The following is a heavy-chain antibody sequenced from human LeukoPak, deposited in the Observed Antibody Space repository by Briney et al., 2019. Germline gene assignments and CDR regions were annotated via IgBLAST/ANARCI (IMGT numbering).Heavy chain of an antibody. CDR3: ARYGSGTSYITNYFDY. CDR1: GFTFSSYI. CDR2: ISSDSRTI. V-gene: IGHV3-48*02. D-gene: IGHD3-10*01. Sequence: GGSLRLSCAASGFTFSSYIMNWVRQAPGKGLEWVSYISSDSRTIYYADSVKGRFTISRDNAKNSLYLQMKSLRDEDTAAYYCARYGSGTSYITNYFDYWGQGTLVTVSS. J-gene: IGHJ4*02.